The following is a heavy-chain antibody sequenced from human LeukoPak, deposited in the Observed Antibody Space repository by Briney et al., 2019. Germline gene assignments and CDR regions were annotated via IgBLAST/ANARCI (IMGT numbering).Heavy chain of an antibody. J-gene: IGHJ4*02. CDR2: ISGYNANT. D-gene: IGHD6-19*01. CDR3: ARPRVAGSFDY. Sequence: ASVKASCKTSGYTFTSYGISWVRQAPGQGLEWMGWISGYNANTNYAQKLQGRVTMTTDTSTSTVYMELRGLRSDDTAVYYCARPRVAGSFDYWGQGTLVTVSS. CDR1: GYTFTSYG. V-gene: IGHV1-18*01.